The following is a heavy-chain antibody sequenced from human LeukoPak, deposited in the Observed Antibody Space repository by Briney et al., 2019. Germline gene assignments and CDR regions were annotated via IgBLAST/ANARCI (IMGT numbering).Heavy chain of an antibody. V-gene: IGHV1-8*03. J-gene: IGHJ6*03. Sequence: ASVKVSCKASGYTFTSYDINWVRQATGQGLEWMGWMNPNSGNTGYAQKFQGRVTITRNTSISTAYMELSSLRSEDTAVYYCARGPRLVGATLNYYYYYYMDVWGKGTTVTVSS. CDR3: ARGPRLVGATLNYYYYYYMDV. CDR2: MNPNSGNT. CDR1: GYTFTSYD. D-gene: IGHD1-26*01.